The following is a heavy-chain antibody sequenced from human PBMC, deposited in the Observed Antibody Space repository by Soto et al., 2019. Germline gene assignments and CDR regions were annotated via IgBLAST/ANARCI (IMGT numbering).Heavy chain of an antibody. CDR1: GFTFSSYA. CDR2: ISGSGGST. J-gene: IGHJ6*02. D-gene: IGHD3-9*01. CDR3: AIFSFAFFTGPLVPFYYYSGIDV. Sequence: GGSLRLSCADSGFTFSSYAMSWVRQAPGKGLERASAISGSGGSTYYEDSVKGRFTISRDNSKNTLYLQMNSLRAEDTAVYYCAIFSFAFFTGPLVPFYYYSGIDVWGQLPTVTVSS. V-gene: IGHV3-23*01.